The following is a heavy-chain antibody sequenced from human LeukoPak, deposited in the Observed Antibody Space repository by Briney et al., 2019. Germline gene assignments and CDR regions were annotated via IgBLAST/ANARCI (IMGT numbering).Heavy chain of an antibody. Sequence: SETLSLTCTVSGGSISSSSAYWGWIRQPPGKGLEWIGSIYYSKNTYYNPSLKSRVTISADTFKNQFSLTLGSVSATDTAVYYCVSPRGFSYGYFDYWGQGTLVTVSS. J-gene: IGHJ4*02. D-gene: IGHD5-18*01. CDR1: GGSISSSSAY. CDR3: VSPRGFSYGYFDY. CDR2: IYYSKNT. V-gene: IGHV4-39*01.